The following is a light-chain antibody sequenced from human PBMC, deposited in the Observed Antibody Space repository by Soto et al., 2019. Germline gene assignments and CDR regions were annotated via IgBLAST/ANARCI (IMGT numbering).Light chain of an antibody. CDR1: GRGGGVSNY. CDR3: FSFTTTRTHV. V-gene: IGLV2-14*01. Sequence: QSALAQPASVAGSPGQSITVSCAGIGRGGGVSNYVSWYQQHPGKAHRLIIFDVNNRPSGVSNRFSGSKSGNTAYLTISGLQVEDEAEYFCFSFTTTRTHVFGIGTKVSDL. CDR2: DVN. J-gene: IGLJ1*01.